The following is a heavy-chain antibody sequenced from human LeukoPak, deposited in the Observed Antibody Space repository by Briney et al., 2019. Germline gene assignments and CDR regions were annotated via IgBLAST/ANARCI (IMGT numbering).Heavy chain of an antibody. CDR1: GGSISSYY. CDR3: ARIGTGVRGNIYGPMGAYYYYYGMDV. CDR2: IYYSGST. J-gene: IGHJ6*02. Sequence: SETLSLTCTVSGGSISSYYWSWIRQPPGKGLEWIGYIYYSGSTNYNPSLKSRVTISVDTSKNQFSLKLSSVTAADTAVYYCARIGTGVRGNIYGPMGAYYYYYGMDVWGQGTTVTVSS. V-gene: IGHV4-59*01. D-gene: IGHD3-10*01.